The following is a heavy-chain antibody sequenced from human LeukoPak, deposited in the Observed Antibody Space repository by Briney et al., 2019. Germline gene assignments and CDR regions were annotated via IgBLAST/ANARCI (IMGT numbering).Heavy chain of an antibody. D-gene: IGHD6-19*01. CDR3: ARGRGAVAPLPS. J-gene: IGHJ4*02. CDR1: RGTFTSYA. V-gene: IGHV1-69*05. Sequence: SVKVSCKASRGTFTSYAISWVRQAPGQGLEWMGGIIPIFGTANYAQKFQGRVTITTDESTSTAYMELSSLRSEDTAVYYCARGRGAVAPLPSWGQGTLVTVSS. CDR2: IIPIFGTA.